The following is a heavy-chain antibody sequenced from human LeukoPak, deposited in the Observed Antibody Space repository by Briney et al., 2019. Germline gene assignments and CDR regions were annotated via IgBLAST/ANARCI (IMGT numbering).Heavy chain of an antibody. CDR2: ISGSSSDI. CDR1: GFTFTYYT. V-gene: IGHV3-21*01. J-gene: IGHJ4*02. CDR3: ARDFYGSGTSVY. Sequence: GGSLRLSCAASGFTFTYYTMNWVRQAPGKGLEWVSSISGSSSDIYYADSVKGRFTISGDNAKNSLYLQMNSLGAEDTAVYFCARDFYGSGTSVYWGQGTLVTVSS. D-gene: IGHD3-10*01.